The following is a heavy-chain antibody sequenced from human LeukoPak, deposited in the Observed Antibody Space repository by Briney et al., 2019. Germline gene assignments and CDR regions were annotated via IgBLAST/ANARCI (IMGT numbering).Heavy chain of an antibody. CDR1: GGTFSSYA. J-gene: IGHJ6*03. V-gene: IGHV1-69*05. CDR3: ARDLPRRSRYSSSWSLRGHMDV. D-gene: IGHD6-13*01. CDR2: IIPIFGTA. Sequence: SVRVSCKASGGTFSSYAISWVRQAPGQGLEWMGGIIPIFGTANYAQKFQGRVTITTDESTSTAYMELSSLRSEDTAVYYCARDLPRRSRYSSSWSLRGHMDVWGKGTTVTVSS.